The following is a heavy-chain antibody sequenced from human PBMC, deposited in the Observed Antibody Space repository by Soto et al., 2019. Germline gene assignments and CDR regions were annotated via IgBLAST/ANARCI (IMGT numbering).Heavy chain of an antibody. J-gene: IGHJ6*02. D-gene: IGHD3-9*01. V-gene: IGHV3-21*01. Sequence: GGSLRHSCAASGFTFSSYSMNWVRQAPGKGLEWVSSISSSSSYIYYADSVKGRFTISRDNAKNSLYLQMNSLRAEDTAVYYCARGDYDILTGPDYYYYGMDVWGQGTTVTVSS. CDR1: GFTFSSYS. CDR3: ARGDYDILTGPDYYYYGMDV. CDR2: ISSSSSYI.